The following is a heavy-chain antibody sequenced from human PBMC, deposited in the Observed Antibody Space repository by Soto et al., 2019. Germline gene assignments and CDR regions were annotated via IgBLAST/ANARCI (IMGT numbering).Heavy chain of an antibody. D-gene: IGHD6-13*01. CDR2: ISGSGGST. V-gene: IGHV3-23*01. Sequence: GGSLRLSCAASGFTFSSYAMSWVRQAPGKGLEWVSAISGSGGSTYYADSVKGRFTISRDNSKNTLYLQMNSLRAEDTAVYYCAKDRRSSSGYRSAGGMDFWGQVTTVTVSS. CDR1: GFTFSSYA. J-gene: IGHJ6*02. CDR3: AKDRRSSSGYRSAGGMDF.